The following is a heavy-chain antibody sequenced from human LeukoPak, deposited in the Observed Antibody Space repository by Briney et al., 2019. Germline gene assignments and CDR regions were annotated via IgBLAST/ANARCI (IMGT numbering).Heavy chain of an antibody. D-gene: IGHD6-13*01. V-gene: IGHV4-34*01. CDR2: INHSGST. Sequence: SETLSLTCAVYGGSFSGYYWSWIRQPPGKGLEWIGEINHSGSTNYNPSLKSRVTISVDTSKNQFSLKLSSVTAADTAVYYCARVDLGIAAAGTLDYWGQGTLVTVSS. CDR3: ARVDLGIAAAGTLDY. CDR1: GGSFSGYY. J-gene: IGHJ4*02.